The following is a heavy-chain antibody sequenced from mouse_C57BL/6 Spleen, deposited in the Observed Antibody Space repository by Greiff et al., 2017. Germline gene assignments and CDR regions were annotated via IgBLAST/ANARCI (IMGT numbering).Heavy chain of an antibody. CDR1: GYSITSGYY. CDR2: ISYDGSN. Sequence: EVKVEESGPGLVKPSQSLSLTCSVTGYSITSGYYWNWIRQFPGNKLEWMGYISYDGSNNYNPSLKNRISITRDTSKNQFFLKLNSVTTEDTATYYCAREGPSWFAYWGQGTLVTVSA. V-gene: IGHV3-6*01. CDR3: AREGPSWFAY. J-gene: IGHJ3*01.